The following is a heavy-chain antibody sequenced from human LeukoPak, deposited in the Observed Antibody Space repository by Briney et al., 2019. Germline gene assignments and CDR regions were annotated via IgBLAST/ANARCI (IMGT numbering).Heavy chain of an antibody. CDR1: GFTFSNYW. CDR3: ARNTGYSGYDALGY. CDR2: IDGDGSIT. Sequence: GGSLRLSCAASGFTFSNYWMHWVRQAPGKGLVWVSRIDGDGSITNYADSVKGRFTISRDNAKNTLYLQMNSLRAEDTAVFYCARNTGYSGYDALGYWGQGTLVTVSS. J-gene: IGHJ4*02. V-gene: IGHV3-74*01. D-gene: IGHD5-12*01.